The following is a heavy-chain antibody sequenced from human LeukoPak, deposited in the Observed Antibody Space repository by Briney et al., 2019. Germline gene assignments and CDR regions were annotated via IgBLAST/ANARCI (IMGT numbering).Heavy chain of an antibody. D-gene: IGHD3-9*01. CDR3: ARDYDILTGLNRFDY. Sequence: ASVKVSCKASGYTFTSYGISWVRQAPGQGLEWMGWISAYNGNTNYAQKLQGRVTMTTDTYTSTAYMELRSLRSDDTAVYYCARDYDILTGLNRFDYWGQGTLVTVSS. V-gene: IGHV1-18*01. CDR2: ISAYNGNT. CDR1: GYTFTSYG. J-gene: IGHJ4*02.